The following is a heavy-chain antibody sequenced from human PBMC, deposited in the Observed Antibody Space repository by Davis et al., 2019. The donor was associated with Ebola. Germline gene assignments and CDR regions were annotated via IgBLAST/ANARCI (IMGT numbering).Heavy chain of an antibody. CDR3: TRGWFRSGMDV. D-gene: IGHD6-19*01. Sequence: HSQTLSLTCAISGDSVSGSNGAWNWIRQSPSRGLEWLGRTYYNSKWYNDYAISVKSRITVNPDTSKNQFSLLLNSVTPEDTAIYYCTRGWFRSGMDVWGQGTTVIVSS. CDR2: TYYNSKWYN. V-gene: IGHV6-1*01. J-gene: IGHJ6*02. CDR1: GDSVSGSNGA.